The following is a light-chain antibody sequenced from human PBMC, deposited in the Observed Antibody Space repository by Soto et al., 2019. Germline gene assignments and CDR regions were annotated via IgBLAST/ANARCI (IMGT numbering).Light chain of an antibody. J-gene: IGKJ1*01. V-gene: IGKV1-8*01. CDR1: QGISSY. CDR3: QQYYSYST. Sequence: AIRMTQSPSSLSASTGDRVTITCRTSQGISSYLAWYQQKTGKAPKLLIYAAAILQSGFPSRFSGSGSGTVFTLTIICLQSEDFATYYCQQYYSYSTFGQGTKV. CDR2: AAA.